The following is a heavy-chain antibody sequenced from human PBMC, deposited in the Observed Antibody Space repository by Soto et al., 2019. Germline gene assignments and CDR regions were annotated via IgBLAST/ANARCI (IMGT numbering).Heavy chain of an antibody. CDR1: GGTFSSYT. V-gene: IGHV1-69*04. D-gene: IGHD4-17*01. CDR2: IIPILGIA. Sequence: QVQLVHSGAEVKKPGSSVKVSCKASGGTFSSYTISWVRQAPGQGLEWMGRIIPILGIANYAQKFQGRVTITADKSTSTAYMELSSLRSEDTAVYYCARELSGYGSTVTTRLDYWGQGTLVTVSS. J-gene: IGHJ4*02. CDR3: ARELSGYGSTVTTRLDY.